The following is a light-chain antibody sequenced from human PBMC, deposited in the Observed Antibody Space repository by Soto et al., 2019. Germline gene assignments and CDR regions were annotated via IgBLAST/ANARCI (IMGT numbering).Light chain of an antibody. CDR3: MEGLQTPRVT. CDR2: LAS. J-gene: IGKJ2*01. Sequence: DIVMTQSPLSLAVTPGEPASISCTSSQSLLHITGNNYLDWYLQKPGQSPQLLISLASNRSSGVRDRFKGSGSGTEFTLKISSVEAEDVGVYYCMEGLQTPRVTFGQGTRLEIK. CDR1: QSLLHITGNNY. V-gene: IGKV2-28*01.